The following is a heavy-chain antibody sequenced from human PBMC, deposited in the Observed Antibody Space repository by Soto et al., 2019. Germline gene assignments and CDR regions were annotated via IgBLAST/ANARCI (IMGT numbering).Heavy chain of an antibody. D-gene: IGHD3-3*01. V-gene: IGHV3-23*01. J-gene: IGHJ6*02. CDR2: ISDGGERT. CDR3: ARDRSTDFGLDV. Sequence: EVLLLESGGDSVQPGGSLRLSCVASGFTFSDYVMSWVRQVPGKGLEWVSSISDGGERTDYRDSVRGRFTISRDNARFTLHLQMNSLRVDDTATYFCARDRSTDFGLDVWGQGNTVTVSS. CDR1: GFTFSDYV.